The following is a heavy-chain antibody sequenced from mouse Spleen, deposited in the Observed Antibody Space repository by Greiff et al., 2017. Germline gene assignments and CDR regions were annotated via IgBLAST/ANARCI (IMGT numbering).Heavy chain of an antibody. CDR1: GFTFSDYG. CDR3: ARPGFYYAMDY. V-gene: IGHV5-17*01. CDR2: ISSGSSTI. J-gene: IGHJ4*01. Sequence: EVMLVESGGGLVKPGGSLKLSCAASGFTFSDYGMHWVRQAPEKGLEWVAYISSGSSTIYYEDTVKGRFTISRDNAKNTLFLQMTSLRSEDTAMYYCARPGFYYAMDYWGQGTSVTVSS.